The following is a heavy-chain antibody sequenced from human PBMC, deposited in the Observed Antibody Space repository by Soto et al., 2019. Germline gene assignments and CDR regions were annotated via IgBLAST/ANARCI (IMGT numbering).Heavy chain of an antibody. CDR3: ARGRNSGGYSGFYGMDV. CDR1: GGTFSSYA. J-gene: IGHJ6*02. CDR2: VIPIFGTA. Sequence: QVQLVQSGAEVKKPGSSVKVSCKASGGTFSSYAISWVRQAPGQGLEWMGGVIPIFGTANYAQKFQGRVTITEDESTSTAYMELRSLRSEDTAVYYCARGRNSGGYSGFYGMDVWGQGTTVTVSS. V-gene: IGHV1-69*01. D-gene: IGHD1-26*01.